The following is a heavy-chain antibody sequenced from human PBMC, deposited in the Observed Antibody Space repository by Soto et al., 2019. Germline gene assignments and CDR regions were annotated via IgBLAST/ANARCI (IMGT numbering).Heavy chain of an antibody. CDR1: GFTFSRYW. Sequence: GGSLRLSCAASGFTFSRYWMNWVRQVPGRGLEWISRIDSDGSGTSYADSVEGRFSISRDNAKNTVYLQMNSLRAEDTAVYYCVRDDYGFDYWGQGTLVTVSS. J-gene: IGHJ4*02. CDR3: VRDDYGFDY. D-gene: IGHD3-16*01. CDR2: IDSDGSGT. V-gene: IGHV3-74*01.